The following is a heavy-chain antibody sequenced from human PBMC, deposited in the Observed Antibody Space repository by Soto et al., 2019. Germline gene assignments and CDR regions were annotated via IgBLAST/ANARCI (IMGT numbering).Heavy chain of an antibody. J-gene: IGHJ4*02. CDR1: GYTFTSYG. Sequence: GASGKVSCKASGYTFTSYGISWVRQAPGQGLERMGWISAYNGNTNYAQKLHGRVTMTADTSTSTAYMELRSLRSDDTAVYYCAIDPGIWGRYPTLYYWGQGTLVTVSS. CDR2: ISAYNGNT. CDR3: AIDPGIWGRYPTLYY. D-gene: IGHD3-16*02. V-gene: IGHV1-18*01.